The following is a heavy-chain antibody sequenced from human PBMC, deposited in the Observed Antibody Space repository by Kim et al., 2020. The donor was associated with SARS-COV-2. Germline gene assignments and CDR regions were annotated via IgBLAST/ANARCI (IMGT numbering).Heavy chain of an antibody. Sequence: NPNSGGTNYAQKFQGRVTMTRDTSISPAYMELSRLRSDDTAVYYCARSWDVWGQGTTVTVSS. J-gene: IGHJ6*02. V-gene: IGHV1-2*02. CDR2: NPNSGGT. CDR3: ARSWDV.